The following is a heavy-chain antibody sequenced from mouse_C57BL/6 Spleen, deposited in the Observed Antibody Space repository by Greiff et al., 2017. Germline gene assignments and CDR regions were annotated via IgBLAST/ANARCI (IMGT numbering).Heavy chain of an antibody. CDR3: ARNDYGRGYYFDC. D-gene: IGHD1-1*01. CDR1: GFTFSDYG. V-gene: IGHV5-17*01. Sequence: EVKVVESGGGLVKPGGSLKLSCAASGFTFSDYGMHWVRQAPEKGLEWVAYISSGSSTIYYADTVKGRFTISRDNAKNTLFLQMTRLRAEDTAMYYCARNDYGRGYYFDCWGKGTTLTVSS. CDR2: ISSGSSTI. J-gene: IGHJ2*01.